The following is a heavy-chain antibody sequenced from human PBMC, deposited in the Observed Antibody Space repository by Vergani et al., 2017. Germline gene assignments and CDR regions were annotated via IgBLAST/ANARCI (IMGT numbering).Heavy chain of an antibody. D-gene: IGHD3-22*01. J-gene: IGHJ6*02. V-gene: IGHV1-46*03. CDR1: GYTFTSYY. CDR3: ARDLYYYDSSGRDGMDV. Sequence: QVQLVQSGAEVKKPGASVKVSCKASGYTFTSYYMHWVRQAPGQGLEWMGIINTSGGSTSYAQKFQGRVTMTRDTSTSTVYMELSSLRSEDTAVYYCARDLYYYDSSGRDGMDVWGQGTTVTVSS. CDR2: INTSGGST.